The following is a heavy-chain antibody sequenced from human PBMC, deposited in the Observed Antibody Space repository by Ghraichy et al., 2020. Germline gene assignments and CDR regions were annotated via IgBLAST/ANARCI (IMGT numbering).Heavy chain of an antibody. J-gene: IGHJ5*02. D-gene: IGHD4-17*01. Sequence: LSLTCAASGFIFSNYGMSWVRQAPGKGLEWVSGLSGSGGSTYYADSVKGRFTISRDNSKNTLYLQMNSLRAEDTAVYYCAKDRGDYSNFRFDPWGQGTPVTVSS. CDR1: GFIFSNYG. CDR2: LSGSGGST. CDR3: AKDRGDYSNFRFDP. V-gene: IGHV3-23*01.